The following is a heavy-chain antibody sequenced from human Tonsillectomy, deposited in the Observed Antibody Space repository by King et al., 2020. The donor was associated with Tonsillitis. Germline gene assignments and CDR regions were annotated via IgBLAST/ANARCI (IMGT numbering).Heavy chain of an antibody. J-gene: IGHJ4*02. CDR1: GYTFPTYW. Sequence: QLVQSGGEVKKPGESLKISCQGSGYTFPTYWIGWVRQMPGKGLEWMGIIYPGDSDTRYSPSFQGQVTISVDKSISTAYLQWGSLKASDTAMYYCAGACGVVVADGGQGTLVTASS. V-gene: IGHV5-51*03. CDR3: AGACGVVVAD. D-gene: IGHD2-15*01. CDR2: IYPGDSDT.